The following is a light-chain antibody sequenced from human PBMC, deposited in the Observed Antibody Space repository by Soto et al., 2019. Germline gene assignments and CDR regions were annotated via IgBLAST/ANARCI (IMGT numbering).Light chain of an antibody. J-gene: IGKJ1*01. V-gene: IGKV3-20*01. CDR3: HQYDKSPWT. Sequence: EIVLTQAPGTLSLSPGERATLSCRASQSVSSSYLAWCQQKPGQAPRLLIYAASSRAPGIPDRFSGGGSGTDFTLTISRLEPEDFAVYYCHQYDKSPWTFGQGTKVEIK. CDR2: AAS. CDR1: QSVSSSY.